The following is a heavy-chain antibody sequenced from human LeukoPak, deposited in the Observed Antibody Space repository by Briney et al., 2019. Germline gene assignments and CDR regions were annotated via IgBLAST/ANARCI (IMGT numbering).Heavy chain of an antibody. CDR1: GFIFSVFA. V-gene: IGHV3-30*17. D-gene: IGHD3-22*01. J-gene: IGHJ4*02. CDR2: ISYDGTTE. CDR3: ERGYYFARRGYYNFDY. Sequence: QPGGSLRLSCASSGFIFSVFALHWFRQAPGKGPEWVAVISYDGTTEYYADSVKGRFTISRNNSKSTLSLQMNSVRPEDTAVYSCERGYYFARRGYYNFDYWGQGALVTVSS.